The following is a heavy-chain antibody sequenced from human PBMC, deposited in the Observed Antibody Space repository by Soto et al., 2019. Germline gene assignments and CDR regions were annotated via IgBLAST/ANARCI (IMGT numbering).Heavy chain of an antibody. CDR1: GYNFTTFW. V-gene: IGHV5-51*01. CDR3: ARLGFPGAIYVDS. Sequence: PGESLKISCKGSGYNFTTFWIGWVRQMPGKGLEWMGIIYPGDSETKYSPDFEGQVTISADRSTNTAYLQWRSLRASDTAMYYCARLGFPGAIYVDSWGLGTLVTVS. J-gene: IGHJ4*02. D-gene: IGHD3-16*01. CDR2: IYPGDSET.